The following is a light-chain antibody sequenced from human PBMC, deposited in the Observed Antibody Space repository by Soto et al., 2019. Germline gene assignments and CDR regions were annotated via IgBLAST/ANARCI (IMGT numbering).Light chain of an antibody. CDR2: DVN. V-gene: IGLV2-14*01. CDR3: SSYASSTTLGVV. Sequence: QSALTQPASVSGSLGQSITISCTGTSSDVGGYNYVSWYQQHPGKAPKLMIYDVNNRPSGVSNRFSGSKSGNTASLTISGLQAEDEADYYCSSYASSTTLGVVFGGGTKLTV. CDR1: SSDVGGYNY. J-gene: IGLJ2*01.